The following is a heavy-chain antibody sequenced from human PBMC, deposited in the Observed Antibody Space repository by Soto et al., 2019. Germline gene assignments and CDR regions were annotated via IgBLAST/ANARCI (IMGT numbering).Heavy chain of an antibody. D-gene: IGHD4-4*01. CDR1: GYTFTSYW. J-gene: IGHJ6*02. V-gene: IGHV5-51*01. CDR3: ARPAYSNYAGYYYGMDG. Sequence: GESLKISCRASGYTFTSYWIGWVRQMPGKGLEWMGFIYPGDSDTRYSPSFQGQVTISADKSISTAYLQWSSLRASDTAMYYCARPAYSNYAGYYYGMDGWGQETTVTVSS. CDR2: IYPGDSDT.